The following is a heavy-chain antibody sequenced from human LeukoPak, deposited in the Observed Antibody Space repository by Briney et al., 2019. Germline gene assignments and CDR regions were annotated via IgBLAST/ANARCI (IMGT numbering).Heavy chain of an antibody. V-gene: IGHV4-4*07. CDR2: IYTSGST. CDR3: ARVVQAAIPDRNWFDP. D-gene: IGHD2-2*02. CDR1: GGSISSYY. Sequence: PSETLSLTCTVSGGSISSYYWSWIRQPAGKGLEWIGRIYTSGSTNYNPSLKSRVTMSVDTSKNQFSLKLSSVTAAGTAVYYCARVVQAAIPDRNWFDPWGQGTLVTVSS. J-gene: IGHJ5*02.